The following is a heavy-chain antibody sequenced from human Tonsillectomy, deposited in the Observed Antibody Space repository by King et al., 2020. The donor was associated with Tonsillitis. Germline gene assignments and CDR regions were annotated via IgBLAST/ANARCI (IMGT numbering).Heavy chain of an antibody. V-gene: IGHV1-69*09. D-gene: IGHD5-12*01. Sequence: VQLVESGAEVKKPGSSVKVSCKASGGTFSIYAFSWVRQAPGQGLEWMGRIIPILDIANHAQRFQGRVTITADKSANTAYMELSSLRSEDTAVYYCARGPPDMVIVATGPRTRYYMDVWGKGTTVTVSS. CDR3: ARGPPDMVIVATGPRTRYYMDV. J-gene: IGHJ6*03. CDR2: IIPILDIA. CDR1: GGTFSIYA.